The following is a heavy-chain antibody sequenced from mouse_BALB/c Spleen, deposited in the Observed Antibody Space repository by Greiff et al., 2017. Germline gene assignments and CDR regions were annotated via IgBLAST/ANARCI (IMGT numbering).Heavy chain of an antibody. D-gene: IGHD1-1*02. Sequence: VQLQESGPGLVAPSQSLSITCTVSGFSLTSYGVHWVRQPPGKGLEWLGVIWAGGSTNYNSALMSRLSISKDNSKSQVFLKMNSLQTDDTAMYYCARDYGGGYYGYFDVWGAGTTVTVSS. V-gene: IGHV2-9*02. CDR2: IWAGGST. CDR3: ARDYGGGYYGYFDV. J-gene: IGHJ1*01. CDR1: GFSLTSYG.